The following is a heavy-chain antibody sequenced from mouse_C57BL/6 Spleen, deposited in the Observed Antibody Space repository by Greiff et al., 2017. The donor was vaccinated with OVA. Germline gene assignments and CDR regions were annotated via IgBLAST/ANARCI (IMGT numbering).Heavy chain of an antibody. Sequence: VKLMESGAELVRPGASVTLSCKASGYTFTDYEMHWVKQTPVHGLEWIGAIDPETGGTAYNQKFKGKAILTADKSSSTAYMELRSLTSEDSAVYYCTRSGDYDEGTFAYWGQGTLVTVSA. CDR2: IDPETGGT. J-gene: IGHJ3*01. CDR3: TRSGDYDEGTFAY. V-gene: IGHV1-15*01. D-gene: IGHD2-4*01. CDR1: GYTFTDYE.